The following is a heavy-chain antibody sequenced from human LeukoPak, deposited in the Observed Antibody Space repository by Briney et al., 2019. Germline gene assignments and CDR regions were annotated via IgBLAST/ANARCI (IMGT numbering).Heavy chain of an antibody. CDR1: GGSISSSSYY. Sequence: SETLSLTCTVSGGSISSSSYYWGWIRQPPGKGLEWIGSIYYSGSTYYNPSLKSRVTISVDTSKNQFSLKLSSVTAADTAVYYCARRRVVGTAAGTIDYWGQGVLVTVSS. CDR2: IYYSGST. J-gene: IGHJ4*02. CDR3: ARRRVVGTAAGTIDY. V-gene: IGHV4-39*01. D-gene: IGHD6-13*01.